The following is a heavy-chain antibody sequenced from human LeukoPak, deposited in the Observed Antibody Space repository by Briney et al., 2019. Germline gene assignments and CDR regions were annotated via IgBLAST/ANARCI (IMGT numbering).Heavy chain of an antibody. CDR3: ARGYCSGGSCYNLDY. CDR1: GFSFSSYT. Sequence: GGSLRLSCAASGFSFSSYTMNWVRQAPGKGLEWTSYISSGSSTIYYADSVKGRFTISRDSAKNSLYLQMNSLRAEDTAVYYCARGYCSGGSCYNLDYWGQGTLVTVSS. CDR2: ISSGSSTI. J-gene: IGHJ4*02. V-gene: IGHV3-48*01. D-gene: IGHD2-15*01.